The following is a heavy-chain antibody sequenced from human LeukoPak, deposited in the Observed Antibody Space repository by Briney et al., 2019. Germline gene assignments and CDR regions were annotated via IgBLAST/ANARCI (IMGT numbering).Heavy chain of an antibody. D-gene: IGHD1-26*01. Sequence: GGSLRLSCAASGFNFQYVWMNWVRQAPGKGLEWVGCIRTKIDGETTDYAAPVKGRFTISRDDSKTTLYLQMNSLKTEDSAVYYCTTERNWELLRPYGMNIWGQGTTVTVSS. CDR3: TTERNWELLRPYGMNI. CDR2: IRTKIDGETT. CDR1: GFNFQYVW. J-gene: IGHJ6*02. V-gene: IGHV3-15*01.